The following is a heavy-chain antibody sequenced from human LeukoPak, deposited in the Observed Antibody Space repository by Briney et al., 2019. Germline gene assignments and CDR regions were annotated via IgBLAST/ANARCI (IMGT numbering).Heavy chain of an antibody. V-gene: IGHV1-2*02. J-gene: IGHJ1*01. CDR2: INPSSGGT. Sequence: ASVKVSCKASGYSFTDYYIHWVRQAPGQGFEWMGWINPSSGGTYYAQKFQGRVTMTRETSIRTAYMELSSLRSDDTAMYYCARDQSGSYLNWGQGTLVTVSS. CDR1: GYSFTDYY. D-gene: IGHD3-10*01. CDR3: ARDQSGSYLN.